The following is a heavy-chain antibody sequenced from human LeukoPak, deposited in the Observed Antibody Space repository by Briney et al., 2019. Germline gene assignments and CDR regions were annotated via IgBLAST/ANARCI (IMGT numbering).Heavy chain of an antibody. Sequence: GGSLRLSCAASGFTFSSYAMHWVRQAPGKGLEWVSVIYSGGSTYYADSVKGRFTISRDNSKNTLYLQMNSLRAEDTAVYYCARGYCSSTSCYRYYYGMDVWGQGTTVTVSS. J-gene: IGHJ6*02. CDR1: GFTFSSYA. V-gene: IGHV3-66*01. D-gene: IGHD2-2*01. CDR3: ARGYCSSTSCYRYYYGMDV. CDR2: IYSGGST.